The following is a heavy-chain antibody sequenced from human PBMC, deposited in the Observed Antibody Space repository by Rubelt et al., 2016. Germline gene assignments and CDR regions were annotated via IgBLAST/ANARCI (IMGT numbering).Heavy chain of an antibody. CDR2: ISAYNGNP. D-gene: IGHD6-19*01. V-gene: IGHV1-18*01. CDR3: ARDRTWLVPGLDAFDI. CDR1: GYTFTSYG. J-gene: IGHJ3*02. Sequence: QVQLVQSGAEVKKPGASVKVSCKASGYTFTSYGISWVRQAPGQGLEWMGWISAYNGNPNYAQKRQGRVTMTTDTSTSTAYMELRSLRSDDTAVYYCARDRTWLVPGLDAFDIWGQGTMVTVSS.